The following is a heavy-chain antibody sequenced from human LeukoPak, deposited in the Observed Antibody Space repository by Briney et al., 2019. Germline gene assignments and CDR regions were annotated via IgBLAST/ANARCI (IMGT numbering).Heavy chain of an antibody. V-gene: IGHV1-8*01. J-gene: IGHJ6*02. D-gene: IGHD2-8*01. Sequence: ASVKVSCKASGYTFTSYDINWVRQATGQGLEWMGWMNPNSGNTGYAQKFQSRVTMTRNTSISTAYMELSSLRSEDTAVYYCARILSDIVLMVYAMDYYYGMDVWGQGTTVTVSS. CDR3: ARILSDIVLMVYAMDYYYGMDV. CDR2: MNPNSGNT. CDR1: GYTFTSYD.